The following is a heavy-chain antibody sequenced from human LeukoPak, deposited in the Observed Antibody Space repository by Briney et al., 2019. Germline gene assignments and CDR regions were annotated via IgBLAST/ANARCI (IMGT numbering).Heavy chain of an antibody. CDR3: ASAITHAERGYYPPLLRY. V-gene: IGHV4-4*07. CDR2: IYTSGST. Sequence: KPSETLSLTCTVSGGSISSYYWSWIRQPAGKGLEWIGRIYTSGSTNYNPSLKSRVTMSVDTSKNQFSLKLSSVTAADTAVYYCASAITHAERGYYPPLLRYWGQGTLVTVSS. CDR1: GGSISSYY. D-gene: IGHD3-3*01. J-gene: IGHJ4*02.